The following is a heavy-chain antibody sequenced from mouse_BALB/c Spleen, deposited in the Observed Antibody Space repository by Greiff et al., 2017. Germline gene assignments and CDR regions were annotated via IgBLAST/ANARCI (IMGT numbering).Heavy chain of an antibody. CDR1: GFAFSSYD. Sequence: EVNLVESGGGLVKPGGSLKLSCAASGFAFSSYDMSWVRQTPEKRLEWVAYISSGGGSTYYPDTVKGRFTISRDNAKNTLYLQMSSLKSEDTAMYYCARQGRGDYYAMDYWGQGTSVTVSS. CDR3: ARQGRGDYYAMDY. CDR2: ISSGGGST. J-gene: IGHJ4*01. V-gene: IGHV5-12-1*01.